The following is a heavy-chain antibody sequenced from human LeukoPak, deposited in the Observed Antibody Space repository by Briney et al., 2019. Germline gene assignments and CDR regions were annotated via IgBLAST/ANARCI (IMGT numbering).Heavy chain of an antibody. CDR2: IYYSGST. Sequence: SETLPLTCTVSGGSISSYYWSWIRQPPGKGLEWIGYIYYSGSTNYNPSLKSRVTISVDTSKNQFSLKLSSVTAADTAVYYCARGGDFWSGYLNDNWFDPWGQGTLVTVSS. J-gene: IGHJ5*02. CDR1: GGSISSYY. D-gene: IGHD3-3*01. CDR3: ARGGDFWSGYLNDNWFDP. V-gene: IGHV4-59*01.